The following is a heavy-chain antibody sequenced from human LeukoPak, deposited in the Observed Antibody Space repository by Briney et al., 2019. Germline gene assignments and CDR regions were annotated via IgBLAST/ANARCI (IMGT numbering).Heavy chain of an antibody. CDR1: GYTFTSYG. V-gene: IGHV1-18*01. CDR3: AREWELSWFDP. CDR2: ISAYNGNT. J-gene: IGHJ5*02. D-gene: IGHD1-26*01. Sequence: PLAAVKFSCTASGYTFTSYGISWVRHAPGQGLEWMGWISAYNGNTNYAQKLQGRVTMTTDTSTSTAYMELRSLRSDDTAVYYCAREWELSWFDPWGKGTLVTVSS.